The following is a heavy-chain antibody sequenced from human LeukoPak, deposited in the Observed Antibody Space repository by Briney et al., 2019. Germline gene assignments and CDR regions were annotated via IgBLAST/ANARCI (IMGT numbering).Heavy chain of an antibody. CDR2: IKQDGSEK. J-gene: IGHJ4*02. V-gene: IGHV3-7*01. CDR1: GFSVSGYW. Sequence: GASLRLSCAVSGFSVSGYWMSWVRQAPGKGLEWVANIKQDGSEKNYVDSVKGRFTISRDNAKNSLYLQMNGLRVEDTAVYYCARDVWLPDYWGQGTLVTVTS. CDR3: ARDVWLPDY. D-gene: IGHD3-16*01.